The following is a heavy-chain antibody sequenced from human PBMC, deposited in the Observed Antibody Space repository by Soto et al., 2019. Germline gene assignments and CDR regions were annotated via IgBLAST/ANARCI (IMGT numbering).Heavy chain of an antibody. CDR2: IIPIFGTA. Sequence: QVQLVQSGAEVKKPGSSVKVSCKASGGTFSSYAISWVRQAPGQGLEWMGGIIPIFGTANYAQKFQGRVTITADEATRTDYMELSSLRSEDTAVYYCARGRAYCGGDCYPYNWFDPWGQGTLVTV. J-gene: IGHJ5*02. CDR3: ARGRAYCGGDCYPYNWFDP. CDR1: GGTFSSYA. V-gene: IGHV1-69*12. D-gene: IGHD2-21*02.